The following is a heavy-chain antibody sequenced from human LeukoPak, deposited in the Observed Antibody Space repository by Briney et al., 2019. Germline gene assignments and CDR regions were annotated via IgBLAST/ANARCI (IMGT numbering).Heavy chain of an antibody. CDR2: IYYSGST. Sequence: SQTLSLTCTVSGGSISSYYWSWIRQPPGKGLEWIGYIYYSGSTNYNPSLKSRVTISVDTSKNQFSLKLSSVTAADTAVYYCARGNYGSGIYYYGMDVWGQGTTVTVSS. CDR3: ARGNYGSGIYYYGMDV. D-gene: IGHD3-10*01. V-gene: IGHV4-59*01. J-gene: IGHJ6*02. CDR1: GGSISSYY.